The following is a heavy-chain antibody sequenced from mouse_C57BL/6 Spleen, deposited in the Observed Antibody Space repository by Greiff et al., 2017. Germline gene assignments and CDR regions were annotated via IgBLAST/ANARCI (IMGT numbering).Heavy chain of an antibody. CDR3: ARDGLTGTFAY. Sequence: EVKVVESGGGLVKPGGSLKLSCAASGFTFSSYAMSWVRQTPEKRLEWVATISDGGSYTCYPDNVKGRFTISRDNAKNNLYLQMSHLKSEDTAMYYCARDGLTGTFAYWGQGTLVTVSA. CDR2: ISDGGSYT. J-gene: IGHJ3*01. CDR1: GFTFSSYA. V-gene: IGHV5-4*01. D-gene: IGHD4-1*01.